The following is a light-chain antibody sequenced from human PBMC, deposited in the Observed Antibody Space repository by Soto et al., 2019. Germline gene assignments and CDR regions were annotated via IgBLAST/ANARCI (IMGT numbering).Light chain of an antibody. CDR3: QQSYSTPRT. Sequence: DIQLTQSPCTLSASVGERVTLTCLASQSISSWLAWYQLKPGKAPKLLIYKASSLESGVPSRFSGSGSGTDFTLTISSLQPEDFATYYCQQSYSTPRTFGQGTKVDIK. CDR2: KAS. CDR1: QSISSW. V-gene: IGKV1-5*03. J-gene: IGKJ1*01.